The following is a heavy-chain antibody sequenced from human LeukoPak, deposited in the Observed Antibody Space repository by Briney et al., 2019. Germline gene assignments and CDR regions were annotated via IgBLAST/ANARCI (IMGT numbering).Heavy chain of an antibody. CDR1: GFTFDDYG. CDR2: INWNGGST. Sequence: GGSLRLSCAASGFTFDDYGMSWVRQAPGKGLEWVSGINWNGGSTGYADSVKGRFTISRDNAKNSLYLQMNSLRAEDTALYYCARDGDYDSSGYYDYWGQGTLVTVSS. D-gene: IGHD3-22*01. J-gene: IGHJ4*02. V-gene: IGHV3-20*04. CDR3: ARDGDYDSSGYYDY.